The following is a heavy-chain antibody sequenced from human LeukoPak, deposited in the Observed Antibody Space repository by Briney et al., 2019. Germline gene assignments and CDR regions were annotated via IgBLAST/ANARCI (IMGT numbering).Heavy chain of an antibody. V-gene: IGHV3-7*01. CDR2: IKQDGSEK. CDR3: ARVRRGYYYGSGTLMDY. Sequence: PGGSLRLSCAASGFIFSSYRMNWVRQAPGKGLEWVANIKQDGSEKYYVDSVKGRFTISRDNAKNSLYLQMNSLRAEDTAVYYCARVRRGYYYGSGTLMDYWGQGTLVTVSS. CDR1: GFIFSSYR. J-gene: IGHJ4*02. D-gene: IGHD3-10*01.